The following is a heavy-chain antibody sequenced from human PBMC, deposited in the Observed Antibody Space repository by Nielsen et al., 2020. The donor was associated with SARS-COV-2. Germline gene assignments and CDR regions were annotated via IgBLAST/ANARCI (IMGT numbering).Heavy chain of an antibody. CDR3: ARALAAAGKGY. CDR2: INPNSGGT. J-gene: IGHJ4*02. D-gene: IGHD6-13*01. V-gene: IGHV1-2*06. Sequence: WVGQAPGQGLEWMGRINPNSGGTNYAQKFQGRVTMTRDTSISTAYMELSRLRSDDTAVYYCARALAAAGKGYWGQGTLVTVSS.